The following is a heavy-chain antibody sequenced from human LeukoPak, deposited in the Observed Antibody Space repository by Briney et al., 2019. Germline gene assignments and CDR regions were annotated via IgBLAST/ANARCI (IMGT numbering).Heavy chain of an antibody. V-gene: IGHV3-33*03. Sequence: GRSLRLSCAASGFTFSSYGMHWVRQAPGKGLEWVAVIWYDGSNKYYADSVKGRFTISRDNAKNSLYLQMNSLRAEDTALYYCAKDMGAAAGTSSFDYWGQGTLVTVSS. D-gene: IGHD6-13*01. CDR2: IWYDGSNK. CDR3: AKDMGAAAGTSSFDY. J-gene: IGHJ4*02. CDR1: GFTFSSYG.